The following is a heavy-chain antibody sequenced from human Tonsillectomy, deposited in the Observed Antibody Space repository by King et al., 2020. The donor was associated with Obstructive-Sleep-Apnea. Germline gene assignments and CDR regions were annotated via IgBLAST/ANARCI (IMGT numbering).Heavy chain of an antibody. Sequence: VQLQQWGAGLLKPSETLSLTCAVYGGSFSGYYWSWIRQPPGKVLEWIGEINHSGSTNYNPSLKSRVTISVDTSKNQFSLKLSSVTAADTAVYYCAGFVATAGYWGQGTLVTVSS. CDR3: AGFVATAGY. D-gene: IGHD6-25*01. CDR1: GGSFSGYY. J-gene: IGHJ4*02. CDR2: INHSGST. V-gene: IGHV4-34*01.